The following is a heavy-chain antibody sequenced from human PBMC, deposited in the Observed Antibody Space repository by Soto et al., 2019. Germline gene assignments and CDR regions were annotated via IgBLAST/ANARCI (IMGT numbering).Heavy chain of an antibody. CDR2: IWYDGSNK. V-gene: IGHV3-33*01. J-gene: IGHJ6*02. Sequence: GGSLRLSCAASGFTFSSYGMHWVRQAPGKGLEWVAVIWYDGSNKYYADSVKGRFTISRDNSKNTLYLQMNSLRAEDTAVYYCASSGEAQWLVLGHYYGMDVWGQGTTVTVSS. CDR3: ASSGEAQWLVLGHYYGMDV. CDR1: GFTFSSYG. D-gene: IGHD6-19*01.